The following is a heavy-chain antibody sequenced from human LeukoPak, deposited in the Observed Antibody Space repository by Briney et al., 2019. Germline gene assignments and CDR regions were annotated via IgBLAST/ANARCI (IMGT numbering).Heavy chain of an antibody. J-gene: IGHJ4*02. D-gene: IGHD6-25*01. CDR2: INHSGST. V-gene: IGHV4-34*01. CDR3: ARGRLRGTHSYFDK. Sequence: SETLSLTCAVYGGSFSGYYWSWIRQPPGKGLEWIGEINHSGSTNYNPSLKSRVTISVDTSKNQFSLKLSSVTAADTAVYYCARGRLRGTHSYFDKGGQEPRVTVSS. CDR1: GGSFSGYY.